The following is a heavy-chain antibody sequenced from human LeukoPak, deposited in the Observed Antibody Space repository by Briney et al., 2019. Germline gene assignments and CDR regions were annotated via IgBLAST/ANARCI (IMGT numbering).Heavy chain of an antibody. CDR2: INPSGGST. Sequence: ASVKVSCKASGYTFTSNYMHWVRQAPGQGLEWMGIINPSGGSTSYAQKFQGRVTMTRDTSTSTVYMELSSLRSEDTAVYYCAREYSGSYFFGPGQGYFDYWGQGTLATVSS. CDR3: AREYSGSYFFGPGQGYFDY. D-gene: IGHD1-26*01. CDR1: GYTFTSNY. J-gene: IGHJ4*02. V-gene: IGHV1-46*01.